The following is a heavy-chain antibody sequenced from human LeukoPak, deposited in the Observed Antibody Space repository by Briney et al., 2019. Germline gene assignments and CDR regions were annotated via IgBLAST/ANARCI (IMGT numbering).Heavy chain of an antibody. Sequence: GGSLRLTCAASGFTFSHFWMHWVRQAPRKGQVLVSRISVDGSITSYADSVKGRFTISRDNAKNTVSGASSAYCGRDCDSHGSYFDFWGQGTLVTVSS. J-gene: IGHJ4*02. V-gene: IGHV3-74*01. CDR1: GFTFSHFW. CDR3: YFDF. D-gene: IGHD2-21*02. CDR2: ISVDGSIT.